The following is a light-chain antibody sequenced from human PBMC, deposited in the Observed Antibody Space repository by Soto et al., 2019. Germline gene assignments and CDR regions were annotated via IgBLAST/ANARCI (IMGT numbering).Light chain of an antibody. CDR1: QSISSW. J-gene: IGKJ1*01. CDR3: QQYNSYWT. V-gene: IGKV1-5*01. Sequence: DIQMTQSPSTLSASVGDRVTITCRASQSISSWLAWHQQKPGKAPKLLIYDASSLESGVSSRFSGSGSGTEFTLTISSLQPDDFATYYCQQYNSYWTFGQGTKVEIK. CDR2: DAS.